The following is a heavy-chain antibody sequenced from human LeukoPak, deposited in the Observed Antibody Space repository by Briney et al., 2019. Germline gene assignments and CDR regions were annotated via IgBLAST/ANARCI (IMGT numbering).Heavy chain of an antibody. J-gene: IGHJ4*02. Sequence: GGSLRLSCAASGFTFSSYSMNWVRQAPGKGLEWVSSISSSSYIYYADSVKGRFTISRDNAKNSLYLQMNSLRAEDTAVYYCARDTRMYYYDSSGYYYDYWGQGTLVTVSS. CDR1: GFTFSSYS. CDR3: ARDTRMYYYDSSGYYYDY. V-gene: IGHV3-21*01. D-gene: IGHD3-22*01. CDR2: ISSSSYI.